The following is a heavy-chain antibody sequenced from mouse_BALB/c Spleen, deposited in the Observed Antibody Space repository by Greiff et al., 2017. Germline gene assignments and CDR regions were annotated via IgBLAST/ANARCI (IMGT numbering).Heavy chain of an antibody. J-gene: IGHJ4*01. Sequence: EVKLMESGGGLVKPGGSLKLSCAASGFTFSSYTMSWVRQTPEKRLEWVATISSGGSYTYYPDSVKGRFTISRDNAKNTLYLQMSSLKSEDTAMYYCTRDGNDAMDYWGQGTSVTVSS. CDR2: ISSGGSYT. D-gene: IGHD2-1*01. V-gene: IGHV5-6-4*01. CDR3: TRDGNDAMDY. CDR1: GFTFSSYT.